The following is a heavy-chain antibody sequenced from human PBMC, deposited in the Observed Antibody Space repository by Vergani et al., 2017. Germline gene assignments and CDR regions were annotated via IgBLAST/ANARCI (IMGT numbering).Heavy chain of an antibody. CDR2: INHSGST. CDR1: GGSFSGYY. Sequence: QVQLQQWGAGLLKPSETLSLTCAVYGGSFSGYYWSWIRQPPGKGLEWIGEINHSGSTNYNPSLKSRVTISVDTSKNQFSLKLSSVTAADTAVYYCARGRVRLYDSSGYYDYYGMDVWGQXP. J-gene: IGHJ6*02. D-gene: IGHD3-22*01. V-gene: IGHV4-34*01. CDR3: ARGRVRLYDSSGYYDYYGMDV.